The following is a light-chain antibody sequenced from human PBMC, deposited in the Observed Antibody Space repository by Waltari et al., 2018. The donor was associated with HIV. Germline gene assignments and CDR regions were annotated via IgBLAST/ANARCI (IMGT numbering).Light chain of an antibody. J-gene: IGLJ2*01. Sequence: QSALTQPASVSGSPGQSITISCTGTSSDVGGYNYVSWYQQHPGKAPKLMIYDVSNWPSGVANRCAGSKYGNTASLTISGVQAEDEADYYCSSYTSSSTPLVVFGGGTKLTVL. CDR1: SSDVGGYNY. CDR3: SSYTSSSTPLVV. CDR2: DVS. V-gene: IGLV2-14*03.